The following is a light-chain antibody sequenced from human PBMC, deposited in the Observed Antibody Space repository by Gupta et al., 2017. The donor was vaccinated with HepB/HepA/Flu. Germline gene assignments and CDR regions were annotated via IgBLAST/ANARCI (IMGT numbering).Light chain of an antibody. CDR3: QSYDSSLSGAYV. V-gene: IGLV1-40*01. CDR2: GNS. CDR1: RSNIGAGYD. Sequence: QSVLTQPPSVSGAPGQRVTISCPGSRSNIGAGYDVHWYQRLPGTAPKLLIYGNSNRPSGVPDRFAGSKSGTSASLAITGLQAEDEADYYCQSYDSSLSGAYVFGTGTKVTVL. J-gene: IGLJ1*01.